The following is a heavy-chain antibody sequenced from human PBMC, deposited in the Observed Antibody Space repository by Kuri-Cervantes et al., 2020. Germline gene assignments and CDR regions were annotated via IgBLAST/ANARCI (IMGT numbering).Heavy chain of an antibody. CDR3: ARIPVSGSYYAGGYFDY. D-gene: IGHD1-26*01. CDR2: ISSSGSTI. CDR1: GFTFSDYY. J-gene: IGHJ4*02. Sequence: LSLTCAASGFTFSDYYMSWIRQAPGKGLEWVSYISSSGSTIYYADSVKGRFTISRDNAKNSLYLQMNSLRAEDTAVYYCARIPVSGSYYAGGYFDYWGQGTLVTVSS. V-gene: IGHV3-11*01.